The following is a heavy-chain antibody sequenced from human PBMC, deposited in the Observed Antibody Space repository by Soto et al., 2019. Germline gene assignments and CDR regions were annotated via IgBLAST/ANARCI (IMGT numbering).Heavy chain of an antibody. D-gene: IGHD3-3*01. Sequence: QVQLVESGGGVVQPGRSLRLSCAASGFTFSSYGMHWVRQAPGKGLEWVAVIWYDGSNKYYADSVKGRFTISRDNSKNTLYLQMNSLRAEDTAVYYCARDRTITIFGELRYYYYYGMDVWGQGTTVTVSS. J-gene: IGHJ6*02. CDR1: GFTFSSYG. V-gene: IGHV3-33*01. CDR3: ARDRTITIFGELRYYYYYGMDV. CDR2: IWYDGSNK.